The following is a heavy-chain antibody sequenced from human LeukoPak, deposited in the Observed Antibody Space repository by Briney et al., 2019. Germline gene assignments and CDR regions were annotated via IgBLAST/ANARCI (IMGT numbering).Heavy chain of an antibody. J-gene: IGHJ4*02. D-gene: IGHD4-17*01. V-gene: IGHV1-69*05. CDR2: IIPIFGTA. CDR3: ANPPFDYGDYLQG. CDR1: GGTFISYA. Sequence: SVKVSCKASGGTFISYAISWVGQAPGQGLEWMGRIIPIFGTANYAQKFQGRVTITTDESTSTAYMELSSLRSEDTAVYYCANPPFDYGDYLQGWGQGTLVTVSS.